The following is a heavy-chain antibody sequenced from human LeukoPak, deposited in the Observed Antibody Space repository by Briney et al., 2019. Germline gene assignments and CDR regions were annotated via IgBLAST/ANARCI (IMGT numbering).Heavy chain of an antibody. V-gene: IGHV3-30*02. Sequence: GGSLRLSCAASGFTFSSYGMHWVRQAPGKGLEWVAFIRYDGSNKYYADSVKGRFTISRDNSKNTLYLQMNSLRAEDTAVYYCARMGATRAQFDYWGQGTLVTVSS. CDR3: ARMGATRAQFDY. D-gene: IGHD1-26*01. J-gene: IGHJ4*02. CDR1: GFTFSSYG. CDR2: IRYDGSNK.